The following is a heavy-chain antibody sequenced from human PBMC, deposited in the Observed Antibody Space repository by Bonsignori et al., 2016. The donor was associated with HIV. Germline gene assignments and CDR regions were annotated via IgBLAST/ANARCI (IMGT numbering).Heavy chain of an antibody. J-gene: IGHJ3*01. CDR3: AGGAQYYDGRGDLFLDAFDV. D-gene: IGHD3-22*01. Sequence: VRQMPGKGLEWMGIIYPGDSDARYSTSFQGHVSISADETVNTAYLQWNKLKTSDSAKYYCAGGAQYYDGRGDLFLDAFDVWGQGTVVTVSS. V-gene: IGHV5-51*01. CDR2: IYPGDSDA.